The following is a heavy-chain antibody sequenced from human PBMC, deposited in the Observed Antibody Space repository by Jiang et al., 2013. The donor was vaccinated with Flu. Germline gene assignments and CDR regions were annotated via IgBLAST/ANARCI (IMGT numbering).Heavy chain of an antibody. CDR2: ISGSGGST. Sequence: QLLESGGGLVQPGGSLRLSCAASGFTFSSYAMSWVRQAPGKGLEWVSAISGSGGSTYYADSVKGRFTISRDNSKNTLYLQMNSLRAEDTAVHYCAKDEGQGYYDPPWYFDLWGRGTLVTVSS. CDR1: GFTFSSYA. V-gene: IGHV3-23*01. CDR3: AKDEGQGYYDPPWYFDL. D-gene: IGHD3-22*01. J-gene: IGHJ2*01.